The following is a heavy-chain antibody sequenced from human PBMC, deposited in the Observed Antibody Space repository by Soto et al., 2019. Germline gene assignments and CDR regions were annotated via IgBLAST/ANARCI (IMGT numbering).Heavy chain of an antibody. CDR2: INRSGGGT. D-gene: IGHD6-19*01. Sequence: QVQLVQSGAEVKKPGASVKVSCKASGYAFTSYYMHWVRQAPGQGLEWMGIINRSGGGTTYAQKFQGRVTMTRDTSKSTVYMDLSSLTFEDTAIYYCTRGGSGWYANPYWGQGTLVIVSS. CDR3: TRGGSGWYANPY. CDR1: GYAFTSYY. V-gene: IGHV1-46*03. J-gene: IGHJ4*02.